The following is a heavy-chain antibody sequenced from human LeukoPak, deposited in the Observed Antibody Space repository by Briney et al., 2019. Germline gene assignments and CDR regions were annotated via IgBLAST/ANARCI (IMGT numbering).Heavy chain of an antibody. D-gene: IGHD2-15*01. V-gene: IGHV3-21*01. CDR2: ISSSSSYI. CDR1: GFTFSSYS. CDR3: ARDFRSGRTFDY. Sequence: GGSLRLSCAASGFTFSSYSMNWVRLAPGKGLEWVSSISSSSSYIYYADSVKGRFTISRDNAKNSLYLQMDSLRAEDTAVYYCARDFRSGRTFDYWGQGTLVTVSS. J-gene: IGHJ4*02.